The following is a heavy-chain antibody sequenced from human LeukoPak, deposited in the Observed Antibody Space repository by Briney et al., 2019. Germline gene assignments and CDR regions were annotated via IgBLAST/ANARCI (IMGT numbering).Heavy chain of an antibody. CDR3: ARLGSYYEIDV. CDR2: IYSGGSP. CDR1: GFTFSSYW. D-gene: IGHD3-10*01. Sequence: PGGSLRLSCAASGFTFSSYWMSWVRQAPGKGLEWVSFIYSGGSPRYADSVKGRFTISRDNSKNTLYLQLDSLRAEDTAVYYCARLGSYYEIDVWGQGTTVTVSS. J-gene: IGHJ6*02. V-gene: IGHV3-53*01.